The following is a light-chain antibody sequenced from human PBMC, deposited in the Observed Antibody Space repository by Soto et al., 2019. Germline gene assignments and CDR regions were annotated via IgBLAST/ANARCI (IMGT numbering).Light chain of an antibody. V-gene: IGKV1-5*01. Sequence: TITCRASQSIGSWLAWYQQKAGKAPKVLIYDASNLEYGVPSRFSGSGFGTEFTLTISSLQPDDFATYYCQHYGGMWTFGQGTKVDIK. CDR1: QSIGSW. CDR2: DAS. CDR3: QHYGGMWT. J-gene: IGKJ1*01.